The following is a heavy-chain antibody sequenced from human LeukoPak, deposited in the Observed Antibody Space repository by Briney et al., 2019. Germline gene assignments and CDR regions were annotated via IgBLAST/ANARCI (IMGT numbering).Heavy chain of an antibody. J-gene: IGHJ4*02. Sequence: GGSLRLSCAASGFTFSSYAMSWVRQAPGKGLEWVSAISGGGGSTYYADSVKGRFTISRDNSRNTLYPQMNSLRAEDTAVYYCAKDLTSGGSLFDYWGQGTLVTVSS. CDR3: AKDLTSGGSLFDY. CDR1: GFTFSSYA. D-gene: IGHD2-15*01. V-gene: IGHV3-23*01. CDR2: ISGGGGST.